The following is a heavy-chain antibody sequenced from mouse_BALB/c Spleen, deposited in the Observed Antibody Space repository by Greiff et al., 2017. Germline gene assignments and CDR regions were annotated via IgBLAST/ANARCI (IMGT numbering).Heavy chain of an antibody. CDR2: IRNKANGYTT. Sequence: EVKLMESGGGLVQPGGSLRLSCATSGFTFTDYYMSWVRQPPGKALEWLGFIRNKANGYTTEYSASVKGRFTISRDNSQSILYLQMNTLRAEDSATYYCARDDYDGYFDYWGQGTTLTVSS. D-gene: IGHD2-4*01. CDR3: ARDDYDGYFDY. CDR1: GFTFTDYY. V-gene: IGHV7-3*02. J-gene: IGHJ2*01.